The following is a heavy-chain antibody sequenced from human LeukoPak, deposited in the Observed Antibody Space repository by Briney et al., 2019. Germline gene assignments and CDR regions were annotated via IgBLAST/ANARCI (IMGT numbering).Heavy chain of an antibody. CDR2: IRYDGSNK. D-gene: IGHD3-3*01. CDR1: GFTFSSYG. Sequence: GGSLRLSCAASGFTFSSYGMHWVRQAPGKGLEWVAFIRYDGSNKYYADSVKGRFTISRDNSKNTLYLQMNSLRAEDTAVYYCAKGGLSSGVLARNNYYMDVWGKGTTVTVSS. CDR3: AKGGLSSGVLARNNYYMDV. V-gene: IGHV3-30*02. J-gene: IGHJ6*03.